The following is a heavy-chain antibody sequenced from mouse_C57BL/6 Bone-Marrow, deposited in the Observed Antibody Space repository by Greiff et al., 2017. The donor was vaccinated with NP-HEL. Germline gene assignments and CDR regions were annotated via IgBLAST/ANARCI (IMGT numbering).Heavy chain of an antibody. V-gene: IGHV5-6*02. CDR3: ERRTY. Sequence: EVMLVESGGDLVKPGGSLKLSCAASGFTFSSYGMSWVRQTPDKRLEWVATISSGGSYTYYPDSVKGRFTISRDNAKNTLYLQMSSLKSEDTAMYYCERRTYWGQGTPVTVSA. CDR2: ISSGGSYT. J-gene: IGHJ3*01. CDR1: GFTFSSYG.